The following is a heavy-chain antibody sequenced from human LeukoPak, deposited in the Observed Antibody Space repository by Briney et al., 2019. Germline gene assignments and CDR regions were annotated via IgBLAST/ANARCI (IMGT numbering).Heavy chain of an antibody. Sequence: ASVKVSCKASGYTFIDYYVHWVRQAPGQGLESMGWINPNAGGTNYAQKFQGRVTMAWDTSITTTYMELSRLTSDDTAVYYCARAHTTGWYWGQGTQVTVSS. CDR3: ARAHTTGWY. J-gene: IGHJ4*02. D-gene: IGHD6-19*01. CDR1: GYTFIDYY. CDR2: INPNAGGT. V-gene: IGHV1-2*02.